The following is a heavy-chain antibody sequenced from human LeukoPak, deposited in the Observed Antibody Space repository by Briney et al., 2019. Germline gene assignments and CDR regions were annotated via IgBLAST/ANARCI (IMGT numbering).Heavy chain of an antibody. CDR3: ASDVWRDGYNFVKYYFDY. CDR1: GFTFSSYA. D-gene: IGHD5-24*01. V-gene: IGHV3-30-3*01. Sequence: GALRLSCAASGFTFSSYAMHWVRQAPGKGLEWVAVISYDGSNKYYADSVKGRFTISRDNAKNSLYLQMNSLRAEDTAVYYCASDVWRDGYNFVKYYFDYWGQGTLVTVSS. J-gene: IGHJ4*02. CDR2: ISYDGSNK.